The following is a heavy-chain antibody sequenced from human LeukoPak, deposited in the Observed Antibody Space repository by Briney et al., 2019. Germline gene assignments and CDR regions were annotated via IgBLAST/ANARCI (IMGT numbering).Heavy chain of an antibody. CDR1: GFTFSSYS. Sequence: GGSLRLSCAASGFTFSSYSMNWVRQAPGKGLEWVSYISSSSSTIYYADSVKGRFTISRDNAKNSLYPQMNSLRAEDTAVYYCAELGITMIGGVWGKGTTVTISS. D-gene: IGHD3-10*02. J-gene: IGHJ6*04. CDR2: ISSSSSTI. CDR3: AELGITMIGGV. V-gene: IGHV3-48*04.